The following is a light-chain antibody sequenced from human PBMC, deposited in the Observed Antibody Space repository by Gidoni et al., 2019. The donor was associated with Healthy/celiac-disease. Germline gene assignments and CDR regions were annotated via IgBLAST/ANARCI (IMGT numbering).Light chain of an antibody. V-gene: IGKV3-11*01. CDR2: DAS. CDR1: QSVSSY. Sequence: EIVLTHSPATLSLSPGERATLSCRASQSVSSYLAWYQQEPGQAPRLLIYDASNRATGIPARFSGSGSGTDFTLTISSLEPEDFAVYYCQQRSNWHLTFGGGTKVEIK. J-gene: IGKJ4*01. CDR3: QQRSNWHLT.